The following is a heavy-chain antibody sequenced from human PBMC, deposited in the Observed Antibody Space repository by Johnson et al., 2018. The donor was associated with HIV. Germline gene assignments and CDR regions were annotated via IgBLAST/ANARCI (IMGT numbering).Heavy chain of an antibody. D-gene: IGHD1-26*01. V-gene: IGHV3-30*04. CDR2: ISYDASNQ. Sequence: QVQLVESGGGVVQPGRSLRLSCAASRFTFSSFAMHWVRQAPGKGLEWVAVISYDASNQYYADSVTGRFTISRDNSKNTLYLQMNSLRVEDTAVYHCARGRRPWELHGFNAFDTWGQGTMVIVSS. J-gene: IGHJ3*02. CDR1: RFTFSSFA. CDR3: ARGRRPWELHGFNAFDT.